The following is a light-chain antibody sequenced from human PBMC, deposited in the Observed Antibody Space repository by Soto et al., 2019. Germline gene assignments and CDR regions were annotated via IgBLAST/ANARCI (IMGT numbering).Light chain of an antibody. J-gene: IGKJ2*01. Sequence: DIQMTQSPSSLSASVGDRVTITCRASQSISNYLNWYQQKPGKAPKLLIYADSSLQSGVPSRFSGSGSGTDFTLTISSLQPEDFATYYCQQSYSSPYTFGQGTKLDIK. CDR1: QSISNY. CDR3: QQSYSSPYT. CDR2: ADS. V-gene: IGKV1-39*01.